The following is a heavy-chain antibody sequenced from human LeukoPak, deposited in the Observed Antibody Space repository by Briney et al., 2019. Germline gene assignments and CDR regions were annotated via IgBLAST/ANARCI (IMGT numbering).Heavy chain of an antibody. CDR1: GGSFSGYY. V-gene: IGHV4-34*01. CDR2: INHSGST. D-gene: IGHD2-15*01. CDR3: ARDLVVVAATGWFDP. J-gene: IGHJ5*02. Sequence: SETLSLTSAVYGGSFSGYYWSWIRQPPGKGLEWIGEINHSGSTNYNPSLKSRVTISVDTSKNQFSLKLSSVTAADTAVYYCARDLVVVAATGWFDPWGQGTLVTVSS.